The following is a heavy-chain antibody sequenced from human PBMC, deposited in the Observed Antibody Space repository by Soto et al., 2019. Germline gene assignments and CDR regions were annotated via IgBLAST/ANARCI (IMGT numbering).Heavy chain of an antibody. CDR1: GGSISSGGYY. D-gene: IGHD3-3*01. CDR2: IYYSGST. CDR3: ARARHDFWGGYYTGGGEFDY. J-gene: IGHJ4*02. V-gene: IGHV4-31*03. Sequence: QVQLQESGPGLVKPSQTLSLTCTVSGGSISSGGYYWSWIRQHPGKGLEWIGYIYYSGSTYYNPSLKSRVTISVDTSKNHFPLKLSVVTAADTAVYYCARARHDFWGGYYTGGGEFDYWGQGTLVTVSS.